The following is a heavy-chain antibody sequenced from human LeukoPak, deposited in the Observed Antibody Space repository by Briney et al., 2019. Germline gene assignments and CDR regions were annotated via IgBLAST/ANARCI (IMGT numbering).Heavy chain of an antibody. V-gene: IGHV3-11*01. J-gene: IGHJ4*02. CDR1: GFTFSSHS. CDR2: ITCSGSTI. D-gene: IGHD6-13*01. Sequence: GGSLRLSCAASGFTFSSHSMSWVRQAPGKGLEWISYITCSGSTIDYADPVNGRFTFSRANAKNSLYLQMNILTAEAPASYYCARDRAKYSSNGYDPYYYDFWGQGTGITV. CDR3: ARDRAKYSSNGYDPYYYDF.